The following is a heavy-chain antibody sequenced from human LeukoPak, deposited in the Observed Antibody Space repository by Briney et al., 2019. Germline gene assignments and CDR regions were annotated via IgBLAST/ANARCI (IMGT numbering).Heavy chain of an antibody. Sequence: PGGSLRLSCAASGFTFSRYWMSWVREAPGKGLESVANIKQDGSEKYYVDSVKGRFTISRDNAKNSLYLQMNSLRDEDTAVYYCARSYYDSSGYYPICYFDYWGQGTLVTVSS. J-gene: IGHJ4*02. CDR1: GFTFSRYW. CDR3: ARSYYDSSGYYPICYFDY. V-gene: IGHV3-7*01. D-gene: IGHD3-22*01. CDR2: IKQDGSEK.